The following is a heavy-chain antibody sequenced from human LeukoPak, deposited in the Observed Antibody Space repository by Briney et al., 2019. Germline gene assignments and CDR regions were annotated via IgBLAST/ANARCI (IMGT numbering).Heavy chain of an antibody. CDR3: ARGDIVVVVAARNWFDP. V-gene: IGHV1-2*02. J-gene: IGHJ5*02. CDR2: INPNSGGT. D-gene: IGHD2-15*01. Sequence: ASVKVSCKAYGYTFTGYYMHWVRQAPGQGLEWMGWINPNSGGTNYAQKFQGRVTMTRDTSISTAYMELSRLRSDDTAVYYCARGDIVVVVAARNWFDPWGQGTLVTVSS. CDR1: GYTFTGYY.